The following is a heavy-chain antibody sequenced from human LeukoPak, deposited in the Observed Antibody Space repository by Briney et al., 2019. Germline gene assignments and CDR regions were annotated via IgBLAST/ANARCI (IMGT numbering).Heavy chain of an antibody. CDR1: GLTFSSYN. V-gene: IGHV3-21*01. D-gene: IGHD1-26*01. J-gene: IGHJ4*02. CDR2: ISSRSSFI. Sequence: PGGSLRLSCAASGLTFSSYNMIWVRQAPGKGLEWVSSISSRSSFISYADSIKGRFTISRDNAKNSLYLQMNNLRAEDTAVYYCARDPTPFESSGSYFAKWGQGTLVTVSS. CDR3: ARDPTPFESSGSYFAK.